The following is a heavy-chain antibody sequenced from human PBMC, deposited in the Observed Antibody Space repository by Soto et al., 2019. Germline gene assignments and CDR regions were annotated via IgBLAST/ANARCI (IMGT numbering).Heavy chain of an antibody. D-gene: IGHD2-15*01. Sequence: EVQLVESGGGLVEPGGSLRLSCAASGFTFSDHYMDWVRQAPGKGLEWIGRVRNKANSYTTEYAASVRGRFTVSRDDSKNSLYLQMNSLKTEDTAMYYCVRNLASGGNYYFASWGQGTLVTVSS. CDR1: GFTFSDHY. CDR2: VRNKANSYTT. CDR3: VRNLASGGNYYFAS. V-gene: IGHV3-72*01. J-gene: IGHJ4*02.